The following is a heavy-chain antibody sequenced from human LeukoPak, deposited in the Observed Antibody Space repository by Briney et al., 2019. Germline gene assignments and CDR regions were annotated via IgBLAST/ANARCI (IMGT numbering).Heavy chain of an antibody. V-gene: IGHV1-69*13. CDR1: GGTFSSYA. Sequence: GASVKVSCKASGGTFSSYAISWVRQAPGQGLEWMGGIIPIFGTANYAQKFQGRVTITADESTSTAYMELSSLRSEDTAVYYCARMRDSQTSSDVWGQGTTVTVSS. CDR2: IIPIFGTA. CDR3: ARMRDSQTSSDV. D-gene: IGHD6-6*01. J-gene: IGHJ6*02.